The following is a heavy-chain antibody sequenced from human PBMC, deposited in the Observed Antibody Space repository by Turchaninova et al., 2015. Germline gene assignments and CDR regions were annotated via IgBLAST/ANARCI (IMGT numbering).Heavy chain of an antibody. CDR3: AREGRQQLVSL. V-gene: IGHV4-61*01. J-gene: IGHJ4*02. D-gene: IGHD6-13*01. CDR2: CYYSGGT. CDR1: GGSVSSGSSY. Sequence: QVQLQESGPGLGKPSETLSLTCTVSGGSVSSGSSYWSWIRQPPGKGLEWIGSCYYSGGTNYNLALTSRVHLSVETSKNQFPPKLSSVTAADTAVYYCAREGRQQLVSLWGQGTLVTVSS.